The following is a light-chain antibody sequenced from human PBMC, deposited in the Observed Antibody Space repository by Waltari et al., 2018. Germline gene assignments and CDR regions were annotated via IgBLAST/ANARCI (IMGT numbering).Light chain of an antibody. CDR1: QRVSSN. J-gene: IGKJ2*01. V-gene: IGKV3-15*01. CDR3: QQYNNWPPYT. CDR2: GAS. Sequence: EIVMTQSPATLSVSPGERATLSCRASQRVSSNLAWYQQKPGQAPRLLIYGASTRATGIPARFSGSGSGTEFTLTISSLQSEDFAVYYCQQYNNWPPYTFGQGTKLGIK.